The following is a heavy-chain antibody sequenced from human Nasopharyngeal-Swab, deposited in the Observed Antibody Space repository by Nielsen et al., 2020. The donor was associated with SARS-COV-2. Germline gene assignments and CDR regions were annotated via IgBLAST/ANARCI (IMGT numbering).Heavy chain of an antibody. Sequence: GESLKISCAASGFTFSSYSMNWVRQAPGKGLEWVSSISSSSSYIYYADSVKGRFTISRDNAKNSLYLQMNSLRAEDTAIYYCARDGEYSSGWYRKDFWGQGTLVTVSS. CDR2: ISSSSSYI. V-gene: IGHV3-21*01. J-gene: IGHJ4*02. CDR1: GFTFSSYS. CDR3: ARDGEYSSGWYRKDF. D-gene: IGHD6-19*01.